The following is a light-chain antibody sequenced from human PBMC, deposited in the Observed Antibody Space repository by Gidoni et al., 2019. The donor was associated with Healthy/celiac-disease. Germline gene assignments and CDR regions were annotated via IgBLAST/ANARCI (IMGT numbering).Light chain of an antibody. CDR2: WAS. Sequence: DRVMTQSPDSLAVSLGERATINCKSSQSVLYSSNNKNYLAWYQQNPGQPPTLLIYWASTRESGVPDRFSGSGSGTDFTLTISSLQAEDVAVYYCQQYYSTPITFGQXTRLEIK. V-gene: IGKV4-1*01. J-gene: IGKJ5*01. CDR1: QSVLYSSNNKNY. CDR3: QQYYSTPIT.